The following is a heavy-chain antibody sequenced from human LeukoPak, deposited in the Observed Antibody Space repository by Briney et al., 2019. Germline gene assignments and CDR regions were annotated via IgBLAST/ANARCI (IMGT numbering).Heavy chain of an antibody. V-gene: IGHV3-15*01. Sequence: GGSLRLSCAASGFTFSSAWLTWVRQPPGKGLEWVGHIKSRTDGGSTDYSAPVKGRFTVSRDDSKNMVLLQMNSLKTEDSAVYYCATEFYNNGYNFWGQGTPVTVSS. CDR2: IKSRTDGGST. D-gene: IGHD5-24*01. J-gene: IGHJ4*02. CDR3: ATEFYNNGYNF. CDR1: GFTFSSAW.